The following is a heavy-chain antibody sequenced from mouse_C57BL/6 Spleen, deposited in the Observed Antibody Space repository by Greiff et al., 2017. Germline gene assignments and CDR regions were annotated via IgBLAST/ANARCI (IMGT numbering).Heavy chain of an antibody. J-gene: IGHJ3*01. CDR2: IHPNSGST. CDR1: GYTFTSYW. D-gene: IGHD2-1*01. Sequence: QVQLQQPGAELVKPGASVKLSCKASGYTFTSYWMHWVKQRPGQGLEWIGMIHPNSGSTNYNEKFKSKATLTVDKSSSTAYMQLSSLSSEDSAVYYCASEGLYYSWFAYWGQGTLVTVSA. CDR3: ASEGLYYSWFAY. V-gene: IGHV1-64*01.